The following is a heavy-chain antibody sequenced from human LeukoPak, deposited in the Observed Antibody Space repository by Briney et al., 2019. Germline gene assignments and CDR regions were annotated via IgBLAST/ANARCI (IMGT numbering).Heavy chain of an antibody. Sequence: GGSVRLSCAASGFTFDDYGMSWVRQAPGKGLEWVSGINWNGGSTGYADSVKGRFTISRDNAKNSLYLQMNSLRAEDTALYYCARDVDTAARSYWGQGTLVTVSS. D-gene: IGHD5-18*01. V-gene: IGHV3-20*04. CDR1: GFTFDDYG. CDR3: ARDVDTAARSY. J-gene: IGHJ4*02. CDR2: INWNGGST.